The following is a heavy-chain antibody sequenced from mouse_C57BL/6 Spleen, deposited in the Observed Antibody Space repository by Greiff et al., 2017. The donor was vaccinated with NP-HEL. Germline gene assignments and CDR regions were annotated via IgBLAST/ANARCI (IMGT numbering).Heavy chain of an antibody. Sequence: QVQLQQPGAELVKPGASVKLSCKASGYTFTSYWMHWVKQRPGQGLEWIGMIHPNSGSTKYNEKFKNKATLTVDKSSSTAYMQLSSLTSEDSAVYYCARSPDGYYVRFAYWGQGTLVTVSA. V-gene: IGHV1-64*01. CDR2: IHPNSGST. J-gene: IGHJ3*01. D-gene: IGHD2-3*01. CDR1: GYTFTSYW. CDR3: ARSPDGYYVRFAY.